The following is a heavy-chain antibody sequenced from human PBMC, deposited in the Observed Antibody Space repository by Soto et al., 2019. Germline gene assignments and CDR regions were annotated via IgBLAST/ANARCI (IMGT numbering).Heavy chain of an antibody. J-gene: IGHJ5*02. CDR1: GYPFTSYG. Sequence: ASVKVSYKASGYPFTSYGVSRVRQAPGQGLEWMGWISAYNGNTNYAQKLQGRVTMTTDTSTSTAYMELRSLRSDDTAVYYCARESAVAALDPWGQGTLVTVSS. D-gene: IGHD6-19*01. CDR2: ISAYNGNT. V-gene: IGHV1-18*01. CDR3: ARESAVAALDP.